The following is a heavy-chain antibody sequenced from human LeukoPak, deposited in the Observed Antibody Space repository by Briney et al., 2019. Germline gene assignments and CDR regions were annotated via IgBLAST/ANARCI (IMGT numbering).Heavy chain of an antibody. J-gene: IGHJ4*02. CDR3: VRVVTTSSGWYHFDN. D-gene: IGHD6-13*01. CDR2: IKQDGSEK. CDR1: GFTFSIYW. V-gene: IGHV3-7*03. Sequence: GGSLRLSCAASGFTFSIYWMSWVRQAPGKGLEWVANIKQDGSEKYYVDSVKGRFTISRDDSKNSLYLQLNSLKTEDTAVYYCVRVVTTSSGWYHFDNWGQGTLVTVSS.